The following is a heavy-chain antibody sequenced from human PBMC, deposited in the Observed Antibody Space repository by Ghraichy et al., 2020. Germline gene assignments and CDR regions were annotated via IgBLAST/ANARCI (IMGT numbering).Heavy chain of an antibody. CDR2: IKKDGREK. D-gene: IGHD5-12*01. CDR1: GLTSSSYW. V-gene: IGHV3-7*02. CDR3: AFTGYDSPFYY. Sequence: GGSLRLSCGTYGLTSSSYWMNWVRQAPGKGLEWVANIKKDGREKYYVDSVKGRFTISRDHAKNVVYLQMNRLRAEDTAVYYCAFTGYDSPFYYWGQGTLVTFSS. J-gene: IGHJ4*02.